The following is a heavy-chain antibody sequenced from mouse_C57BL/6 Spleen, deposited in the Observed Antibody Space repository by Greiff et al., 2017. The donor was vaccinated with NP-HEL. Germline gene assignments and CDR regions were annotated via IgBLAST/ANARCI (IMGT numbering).Heavy chain of an antibody. V-gene: IGHV1-26*01. Sequence: EVQLQQSGPELVKPGASVKISCKASGYTFTDYYMNWVKQSHGKSLEWIGDINPNNGGTSYNQKFKGKATLTVDKSSSTAYMELRSLTAEDAAVYYSARDYYGSSYDYWGQGTTLTVSS. CDR1: GYTFTDYY. J-gene: IGHJ2*01. CDR2: INPNNGGT. CDR3: ARDYYGSSYDY. D-gene: IGHD1-1*01.